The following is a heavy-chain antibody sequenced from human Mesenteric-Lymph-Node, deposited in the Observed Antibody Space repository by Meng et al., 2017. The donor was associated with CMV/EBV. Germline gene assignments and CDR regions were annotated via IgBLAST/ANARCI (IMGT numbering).Heavy chain of an antibody. J-gene: IGHJ5*02. D-gene: IGHD1-1*01. CDR3: ARDHPAGTQET. CDR2: ISSSSYI. CDR1: GFTFSSYS. Sequence: GESLKISCAASGFTFSSYSMNWVRQAPGKGLEWVSSISSSSYIYYADSVKGRFTISRDNAKNSLYLQMNSLRAEDTAVYYCARDHPAGTQETWGQGTLVTVSS. V-gene: IGHV3-21*01.